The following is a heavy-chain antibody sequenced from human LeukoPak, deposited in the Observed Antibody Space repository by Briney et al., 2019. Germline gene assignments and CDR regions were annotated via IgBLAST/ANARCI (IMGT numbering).Heavy chain of an antibody. V-gene: IGHV4-34*01. D-gene: IGHD2-2*01. J-gene: IGHJ6*04. Sequence: SETLSLTCAVYGGSFSGYYWSWIRQPPGKGLEWIGEINHSGSTNYNPSLKSRVTISVDTSKNQFSPKLSSVTAADTAVYYCARASNLYCSSTSCPYYYYGMDVWGKGTTVTVSS. CDR3: ARASNLYCSSTSCPYYYYGMDV. CDR1: GGSFSGYY. CDR2: INHSGST.